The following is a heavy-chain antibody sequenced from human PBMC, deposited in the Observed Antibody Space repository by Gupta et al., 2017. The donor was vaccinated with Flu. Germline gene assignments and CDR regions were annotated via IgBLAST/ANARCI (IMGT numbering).Heavy chain of an antibody. CDR2: VNHHGST. CDR3: AGGQMGWVGSAGRSPWFDA. D-gene: IGHD6-13*01. CDR1: FRGYY. Sequence: FRGYYWTGIRKHPGKGLEWIGEVNHHGSTNYRPSRKSRVNISVDTSKNEFSLKLTAVTDADTAVYYCAGGQMGWVGSAGRSPWFDAWGQGTPVTVSS. J-gene: IGHJ5*02. V-gene: IGHV4-34*01.